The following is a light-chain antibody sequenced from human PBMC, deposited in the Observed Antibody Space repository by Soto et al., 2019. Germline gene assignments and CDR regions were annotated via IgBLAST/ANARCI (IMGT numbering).Light chain of an antibody. CDR1: QSVSSSY. Sequence: EIVLTQSPGNLSLSPGERATLSCRASQSVSSSYLAWYQQKPGQAPRLLIYGASSRATGIPDRFSGSGSGTDFTLTISRLEPEDFAVYHCQQYGSSITFGQGTRLEIK. V-gene: IGKV3-20*01. CDR3: QQYGSSIT. J-gene: IGKJ5*01. CDR2: GAS.